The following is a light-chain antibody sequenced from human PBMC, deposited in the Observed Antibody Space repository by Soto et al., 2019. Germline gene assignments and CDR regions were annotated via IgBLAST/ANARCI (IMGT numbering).Light chain of an antibody. CDR1: QRVSSH. J-gene: IGKJ1*01. V-gene: IGKV3-20*01. CDR2: AAS. CDR3: HQYGSSPST. Sequence: ETLMTQSPVTLSVSPGDTATLSCRASQRVSSHLAWYQQKPGQATRLLIYAASSRATGITDRFSGSGSGTDFTLNISRLETEDFAVYYCHQYGSSPSTVGQGTRWLS.